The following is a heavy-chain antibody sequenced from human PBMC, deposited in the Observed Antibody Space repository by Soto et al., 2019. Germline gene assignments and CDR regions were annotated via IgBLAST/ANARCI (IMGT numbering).Heavy chain of an antibody. D-gene: IGHD3-22*01. CDR1: GYTFTSYG. CDR3: ARGGFNYDSSGYYPDFDY. CDR2: ISAYNGNT. V-gene: IGHV1-18*01. Sequence: WASVKVSCKASGYTFTSYGISWVRQAPGQGLEWMGWISAYNGNTNYAQKLQGRVTMTTDTSTSTAYMELRSLRSDDTAVYYCARGGFNYDSSGYYPDFDYWGQGTLVTVSS. J-gene: IGHJ4*02.